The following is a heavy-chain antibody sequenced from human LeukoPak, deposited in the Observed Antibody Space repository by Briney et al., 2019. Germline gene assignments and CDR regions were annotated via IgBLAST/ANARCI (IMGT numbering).Heavy chain of an antibody. CDR3: ANLVVTPDHNFDY. D-gene: IGHD2-21*02. Sequence: GGPLTLSCAASGFTFSSHAMRWVRQAPGKGVEGVSDISGSGGRPYYAHSVKGRFPISRDNTKYTLYLQMNSLRAEDTAVYYCANLVVTPDHNFDYWGQGTLVTVP. CDR1: GFTFSSHA. V-gene: IGHV3-23*01. CDR2: ISGSGGRP. J-gene: IGHJ4*02.